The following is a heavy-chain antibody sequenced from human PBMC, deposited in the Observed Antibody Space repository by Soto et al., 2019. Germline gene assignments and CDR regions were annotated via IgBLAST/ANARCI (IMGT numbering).Heavy chain of an antibody. D-gene: IGHD5-18*01. Sequence: QVQLVESGGGVVQPGRSLRLSCAASGFTFSSYAMHWVRQAPGKGLEWVAVISYDGSNKYYADSVKGRFTISRDNSKNSLYLQMNSLRGEDTAVYYCARGYAGLDSWGQGTLVTVSS. CDR2: ISYDGSNK. CDR1: GFTFSSYA. J-gene: IGHJ4*02. V-gene: IGHV3-30-3*01. CDR3: ARGYAGLDS.